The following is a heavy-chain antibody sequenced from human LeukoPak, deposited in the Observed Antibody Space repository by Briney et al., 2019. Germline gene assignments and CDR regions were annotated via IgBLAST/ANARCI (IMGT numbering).Heavy chain of an antibody. CDR1: GYTFTSYD. Sequence: ASLKDSCEAPGYTFTSYDINWVRQATGQGLEWMGWMNPNSGNTGSAQKFQGRVTMTRNTSISTAYMELSSLRPEDTAVYYCARGLGMVRGPVDYWGQGTLVTVSS. CDR2: MNPNSGNT. V-gene: IGHV1-8*02. CDR3: ARGLGMVRGPVDY. J-gene: IGHJ4*02. D-gene: IGHD3-10*01.